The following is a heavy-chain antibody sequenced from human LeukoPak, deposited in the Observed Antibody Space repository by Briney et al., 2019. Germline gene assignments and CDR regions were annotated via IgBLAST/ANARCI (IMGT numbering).Heavy chain of an antibody. J-gene: IGHJ6*03. D-gene: IGHD5-12*01. CDR3: ARSYSGYDWDRYYYYYYMDV. CDR1: GGSFSGYY. CDR2: INHSGST. V-gene: IGHV4-34*01. Sequence: SETLSLTCTVYGGSFSGYYWSWIRQPPGKGLEWIGEINHSGSTNYNPSLKSRVTISVDTSKNQFSLKLSSVTAADTAVYYCARSYSGYDWDRYYYYYYMDVWGKGTTVTVSS.